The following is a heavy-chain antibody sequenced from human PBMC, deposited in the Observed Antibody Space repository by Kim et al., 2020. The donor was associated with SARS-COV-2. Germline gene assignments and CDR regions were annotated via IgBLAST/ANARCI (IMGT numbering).Heavy chain of an antibody. Sequence: SETLSLTCTVSGGSISSYYRSWIRQPPGKGLEWIGYIYYSGSTNYNPSLKSRVTISVDTSKNQFSLKLSSVTAADTAVYYCARLPREGTGDRYYYYYGMDVWGQGTTVTVSS. CDR1: GGSISSYY. J-gene: IGHJ6*02. V-gene: IGHV4-59*08. CDR3: ARLPREGTGDRYYYYYGMDV. CDR2: IYYSGST. D-gene: IGHD7-27*01.